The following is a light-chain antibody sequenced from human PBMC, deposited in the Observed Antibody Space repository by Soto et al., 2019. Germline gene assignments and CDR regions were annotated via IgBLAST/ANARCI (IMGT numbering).Light chain of an antibody. CDR2: RVF. CDR1: QSLLHSDGKAY. V-gene: IGKV2D-29*01. J-gene: IGKJ5*01. Sequence: DIVMTQTPLSLSATPGQPAAISCKSSQSLLHSDGKAYLFWYLQKPGQPPQLLIYRVFNRFSGVPDRFSGGGSGPDFTRKISRVEAEGVGVYYCMQSIRFPITFGQGTRLDIK. CDR3: MQSIRFPIT.